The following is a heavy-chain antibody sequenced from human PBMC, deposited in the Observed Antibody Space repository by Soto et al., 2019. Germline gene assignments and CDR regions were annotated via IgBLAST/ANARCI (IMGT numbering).Heavy chain of an antibody. CDR2: ISYDGSNK. Sequence: QVQLVESGGGVVQPGRSLRLSCAASGFTFSSYGMHWVRQAPGKGLEWVAVISYDGSNKYYADSVKGRFTISRDNSKNTLYLQMNSLRAEDTAVYYCAKDRDYYYGMDGWGQGTTVTVSS. CDR1: GFTFSSYG. J-gene: IGHJ6*02. V-gene: IGHV3-30*18. CDR3: AKDRDYYYGMDG.